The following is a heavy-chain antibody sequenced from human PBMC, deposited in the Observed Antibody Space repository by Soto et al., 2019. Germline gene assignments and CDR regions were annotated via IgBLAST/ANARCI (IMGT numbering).Heavy chain of an antibody. J-gene: IGHJ5*02. CDR1: GYLFTTYA. D-gene: IGHD1-26*01. CDR2: INAGNGNT. CDR3: ALGGGSNYLGYFDP. V-gene: IGHV1-3*01. Sequence: GASVKVSCKASGYLFTTYAIHWVRQAPGQTPEWMGWINAGNGNTKFTEKFHRRVTITTDRSASTAYMELASLSSEDTAVYYWALGGGSNYLGYFDPWGQGTLVTVSS.